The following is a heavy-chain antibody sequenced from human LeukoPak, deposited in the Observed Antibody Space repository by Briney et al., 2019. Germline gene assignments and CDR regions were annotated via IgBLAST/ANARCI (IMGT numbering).Heavy chain of an antibody. Sequence: SETLSLTCTVSGGSISSFYWSWFYWSWIRQPPGKGLEWIGYIYFSGSTNYNPSLKSRVTISVDTSKNQFSLKLSSVTAADTAVYYCASPGGVVVITTGYFDYWGQGTLVTVSS. D-gene: IGHD3-22*01. J-gene: IGHJ4*02. CDR2: IYFSGST. V-gene: IGHV4-61*08. CDR1: GGSISS. CDR3: ASPGGVVVITTGYFDY.